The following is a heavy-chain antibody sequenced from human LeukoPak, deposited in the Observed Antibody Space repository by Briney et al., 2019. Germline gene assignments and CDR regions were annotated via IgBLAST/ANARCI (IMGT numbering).Heavy chain of an antibody. Sequence: ASVKVSCKASGYTFTSYAMHWVRQAPGQRLEWMGWINAGNGNTKYSQKFQGRVTMTTDTSTSTAYMELRSLRSDDTAVYYCARSPQGMPRRAVDYWGQGTLVTVSS. V-gene: IGHV1-3*01. CDR3: ARSPQGMPRRAVDY. CDR1: GYTFTSYA. CDR2: INAGNGNT. D-gene: IGHD2-2*01. J-gene: IGHJ4*02.